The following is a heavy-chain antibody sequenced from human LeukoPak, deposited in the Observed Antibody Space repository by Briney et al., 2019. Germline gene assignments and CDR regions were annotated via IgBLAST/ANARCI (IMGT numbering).Heavy chain of an antibody. V-gene: IGHV1-2*02. CDR3: ARADYDFWSGEINWFDP. CDR1: GYTFTGYY. J-gene: IGHJ5*02. CDR2: INPNSGGT. D-gene: IGHD3-3*01. Sequence: ASVKVSCKASGYTFTGYYMHWVRQAPGQGLEWMGWINPNSGGTNYAQKFQGRVIMTRDTSISTAYMELSRLRSDDTAVYYCARADYDFWSGEINWFDPWGQGTLVTVSS.